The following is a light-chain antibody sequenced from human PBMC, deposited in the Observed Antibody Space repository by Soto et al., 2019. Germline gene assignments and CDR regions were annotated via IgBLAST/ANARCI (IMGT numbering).Light chain of an antibody. CDR3: YQYNSYFWT. Sequence: DIEMTQSPSTLSASVGDRVTITCRASQTMSTWLAWYQQKPGKAPKLLIYKASTLESGVPSRFSGSGSGTEFTLTISSLQPDDFATYYCYQYNSYFWTFGQGTKVEIK. CDR1: QTMSTW. V-gene: IGKV1-5*03. CDR2: KAS. J-gene: IGKJ1*01.